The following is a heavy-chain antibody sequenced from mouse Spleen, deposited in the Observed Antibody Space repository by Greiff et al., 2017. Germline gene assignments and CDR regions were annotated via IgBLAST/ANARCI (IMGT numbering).Heavy chain of an antibody. CDR1: GYSFTDYN. V-gene: IGHV1-39*01. CDR3: ASQAILGLRGAMDY. CDR2: INPNYGTT. J-gene: IGHJ4*01. Sequence: VQLKQSGPELVKPGASVKISCKASGYSFTDYNMNWVKQSNGKSLEWIGVINPNYGTTSYNQKFKGKATLTVDQSSSTAYMQLNSLTSEDSAVYYCASQAILGLRGAMDYWGQGTSVTVSS. D-gene: IGHD3-2*02.